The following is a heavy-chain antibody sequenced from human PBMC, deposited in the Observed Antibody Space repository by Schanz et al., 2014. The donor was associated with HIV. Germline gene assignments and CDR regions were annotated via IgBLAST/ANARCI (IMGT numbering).Heavy chain of an antibody. D-gene: IGHD1-7*01. CDR1: GFTFSSYG. CDR2: ISYDGSNK. Sequence: VQVVESGGGLAQPGRSLRLSCAASGFTFSSYGMHWVRQAPGKGLEWVAVISYDGSNKYYADSVKGRFTISRDNSKNTLYLQMNSLRAEDTAVYYCAKDRITGTTGVPYYYYGMDVWGQGTTVTVSS. V-gene: IGHV3-30*18. J-gene: IGHJ6*02. CDR3: AKDRITGTTGVPYYYYGMDV.